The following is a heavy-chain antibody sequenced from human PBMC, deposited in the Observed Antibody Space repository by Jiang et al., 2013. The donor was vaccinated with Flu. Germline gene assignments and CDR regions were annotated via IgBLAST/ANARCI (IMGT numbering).Heavy chain of an antibody. J-gene: IGHJ5*02. D-gene: IGHD3-16*01. CDR2: IYYSGST. CDR1: GGSVSSYY. CDR3: ARLRGGVNGWFDP. Sequence: PGLLKPSETLSLTCTVSGGSVSSYYWSWIRQPPGKGLEWIGYIYYSGSTNYNPSLKSRVTISVDTSKNQFSLKLSSVTAADTAVYYCARLRGGVNGWFDPWGQGALVTVSS. V-gene: IGHV4-59*02.